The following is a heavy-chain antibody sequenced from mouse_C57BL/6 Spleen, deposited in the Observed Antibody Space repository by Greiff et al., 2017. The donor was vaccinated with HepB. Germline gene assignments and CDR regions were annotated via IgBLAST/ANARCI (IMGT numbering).Heavy chain of an antibody. Sequence: QVQLQQPGAELVKPGASVKLSCKASGYTFTSYWMHWVKQRPGQGLEWIGMIHPNSGSTNYNEKFKSKATLTVDKSSSTAYMQLSSLTSEDSAVYYCARRDYYGSRGEYYAMDYWGQGTSVTVSS. V-gene: IGHV1-64*01. J-gene: IGHJ4*01. CDR3: ARRDYYGSRGEYYAMDY. CDR2: IHPNSGST. D-gene: IGHD1-1*01. CDR1: GYTFTSYW.